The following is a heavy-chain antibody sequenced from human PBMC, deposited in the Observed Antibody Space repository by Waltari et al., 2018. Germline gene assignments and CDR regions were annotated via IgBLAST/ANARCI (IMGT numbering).Heavy chain of an antibody. CDR1: GFSLTASGVC. Sequence: QVTLRESGPALVKFTETLTLTCSLSGFSLTASGVCVTWIRQSPGKALEWLARIDWDEDKYYSASLKTRLAISKDTSKNQVVLTMTNMAAADTATYYCARSSSDYFYVHGMDVWGQGTTVTVSS. CDR2: IDWDEDK. D-gene: IGHD3-22*01. V-gene: IGHV2-70*15. CDR3: ARSSSDYFYVHGMDV. J-gene: IGHJ6*02.